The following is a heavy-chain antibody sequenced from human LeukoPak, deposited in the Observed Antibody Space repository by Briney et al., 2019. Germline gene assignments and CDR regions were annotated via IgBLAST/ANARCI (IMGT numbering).Heavy chain of an antibody. CDR2: ISSSSSYI. V-gene: IGHV3-21*01. CDR3: ARDLGDYDHLMDV. J-gene: IGHJ6*03. CDR1: GFTFSSYS. D-gene: IGHD4-17*01. Sequence: PGGSLRLSCAASGFTFSSYSMNWVRQAPGKGLEWVSSISSSSSYIYYSDSVKGRFTISRDNAKNSLYLQMNRLRAEDTAVYYCARDLGDYDHLMDVWGKGTTVTVSS.